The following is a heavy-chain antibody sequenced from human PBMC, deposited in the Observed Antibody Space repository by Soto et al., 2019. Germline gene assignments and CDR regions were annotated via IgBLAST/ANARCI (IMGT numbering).Heavy chain of an antibody. CDR3: ATEYCTSTSCYSFFDP. J-gene: IGHJ5*02. CDR1: GYTFSTYA. CDR2: INPGNSNT. D-gene: IGHD2-2*01. Sequence: ASVKVSCKASGYTFSTYAMHWVRQAPGQRPEWMGWINPGNSNTKYSQKFQGRFTITRDTSASTAYMELSSLRSEDTAVYYCATEYCTSTSCYSFFDPWGQGTLVNVSS. V-gene: IGHV1-3*01.